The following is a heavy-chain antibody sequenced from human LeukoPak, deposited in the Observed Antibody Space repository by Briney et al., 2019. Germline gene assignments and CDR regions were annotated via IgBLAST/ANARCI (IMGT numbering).Heavy chain of an antibody. D-gene: IGHD3-22*01. V-gene: IGHV3-66*02. Sequence: PGGSLRLSCAASGFTVSSNYMSWVRQAPGKGLEWVSVIYSGGSTYYADSVKGRFTISRDNSKNTLYLQMNSLRAEDTAVYYCARGRRVVVITTGFGYWGQGTLVTVSS. CDR1: GFTVSSNY. CDR2: IYSGGST. CDR3: ARGRRVVVITTGFGY. J-gene: IGHJ4*02.